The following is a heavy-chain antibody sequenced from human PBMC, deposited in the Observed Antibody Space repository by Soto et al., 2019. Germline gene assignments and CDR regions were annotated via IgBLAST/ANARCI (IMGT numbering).Heavy chain of an antibody. CDR2: ISYDGGNQ. Sequence: QVQVVESGGGVVQPGRSLRLSCEASGFTFSSYPMHWVRQAPGKGLEWVTVISYDGGNQYYADSVKGRFTISRDNSKDTLSLQLHSLRSADTAVYFCARGPITQTSFIDHWGQGTLVTVSS. CDR1: GFTFSSYP. D-gene: IGHD1-20*01. V-gene: IGHV3-30-3*01. J-gene: IGHJ4*02. CDR3: ARGPITQTSFIDH.